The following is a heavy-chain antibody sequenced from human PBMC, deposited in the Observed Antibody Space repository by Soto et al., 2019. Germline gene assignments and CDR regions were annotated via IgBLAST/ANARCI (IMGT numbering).Heavy chain of an antibody. Sequence: PSETLSLTCTVSGGSISSGGYYWSWIRQHPGKGLEWIGYIYYSGSTYYNPSLESRVTISVDTSKNQFSLKLSSVTAADTAVYYCARVSRGTAWIFDYWGQGTLVTVSS. D-gene: IGHD3-16*01. CDR2: IYYSGST. CDR1: GGSISSGGYY. CDR3: ARVSRGTAWIFDY. J-gene: IGHJ4*02. V-gene: IGHV4-31*03.